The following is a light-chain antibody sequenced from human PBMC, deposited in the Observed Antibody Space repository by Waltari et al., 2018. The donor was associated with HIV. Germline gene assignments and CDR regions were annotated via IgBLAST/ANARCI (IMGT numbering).Light chain of an antibody. V-gene: IGLV1-44*01. CDR2: NNK. J-gene: IGLJ2*01. CDR1: NSNIGSST. Sequence: QSVLTQPPSASGTPGQRVTISCSGSNSNIGSSTVNWYQQFSGTAPKLLIYNNKQRPAGVPDRFSGSKSGTSASLAISGLQSEDEADYYCAAWDDSVRGRVVFGGGTKLTVL. CDR3: AAWDDSVRGRVV.